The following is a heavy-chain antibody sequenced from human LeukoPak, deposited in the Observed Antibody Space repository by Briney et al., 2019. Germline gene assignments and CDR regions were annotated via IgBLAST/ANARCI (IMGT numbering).Heavy chain of an antibody. CDR1: GFTFRSYW. V-gene: IGHV3-74*01. J-gene: IGHJ4*02. CDR2: INSDGGTT. D-gene: IGHD3-9*01. Sequence: PGGSLRLSCAASGFTFRSYWMHWVRQAPGKGLVGVSRINSDGGTTTYADSVKGRFTISRDNAKNTLYLQMNSLRAEDTAVYYCARRPLTGYYYFDYWGPGTLVTVSS. CDR3: ARRPLTGYYYFDY.